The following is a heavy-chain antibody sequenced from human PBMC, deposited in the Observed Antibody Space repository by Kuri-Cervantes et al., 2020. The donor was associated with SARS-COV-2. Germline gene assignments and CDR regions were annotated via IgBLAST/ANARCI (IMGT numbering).Heavy chain of an antibody. J-gene: IGHJ4*02. Sequence: GGSLRLSCVASGFNFSLYAMSWVRQTPGKGPEWVAALNGRGDKTFYVDSVKGRFTISRDNSQDTVYLQMNSLRVEDTALYCCTLSPRTEPFHWGQGTQVTVSS. D-gene: IGHD1-1*01. CDR2: LNGRGDKT. V-gene: IGHV3-23*01. CDR1: GFNFSLYA. CDR3: TLSPRTEPFH.